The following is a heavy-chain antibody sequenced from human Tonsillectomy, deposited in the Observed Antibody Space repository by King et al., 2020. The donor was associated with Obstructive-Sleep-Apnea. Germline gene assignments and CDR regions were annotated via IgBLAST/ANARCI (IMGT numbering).Heavy chain of an antibody. J-gene: IGHJ5*02. D-gene: IGHD3-22*01. V-gene: IGHV3-7*01. Sequence: VQLVESGGGLVQPGGSLRLSCAASGFTFSNSWMSWVRQAPGKGLEWVANIKQDGSEEYYVDSVKGRFTISRDNAKNSLYLQMNSLRAEDTAVYYCARNVYYYDTSSLGWFDPWGQGTLVTVSS. CDR1: GFTFSNSW. CDR3: ARNVYYYDTSSLGWFDP. CDR2: IKQDGSEE.